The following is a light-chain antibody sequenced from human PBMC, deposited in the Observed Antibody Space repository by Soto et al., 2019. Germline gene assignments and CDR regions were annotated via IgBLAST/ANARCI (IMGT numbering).Light chain of an antibody. CDR2: DAS. V-gene: IGKV3-11*01. CDR3: QQGTDWPPGT. J-gene: IGKJ1*01. CDR1: QSVSTF. Sequence: EIVLKQSPATLSLCPGERASLSCRASQSVSTFLAWYQHKPGQAPRLLIYDASNRATGIPDRFRGSGSGTDFTLTISSLEPEDFALYYCQQGTDWPPGTFGQGTKVDI.